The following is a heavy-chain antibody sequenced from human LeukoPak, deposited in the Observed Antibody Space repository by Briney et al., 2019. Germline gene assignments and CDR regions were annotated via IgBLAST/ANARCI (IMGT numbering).Heavy chain of an antibody. J-gene: IGHJ4*02. D-gene: IGHD6-19*01. CDR2: ISGNGGNT. V-gene: IGHV3-23*01. CDR1: GFTFSSYA. CDR3: AKDVRYGSSY. Sequence: GGSLRLSCAASGFTFSSYAMSWVRQAPGKGLEWVSVISGNGGNTYYADSVKGRFTISRDNSKNTVYLQMNSLRAEDTATYYCAKDVRYGSSYWGQETLVIVSS.